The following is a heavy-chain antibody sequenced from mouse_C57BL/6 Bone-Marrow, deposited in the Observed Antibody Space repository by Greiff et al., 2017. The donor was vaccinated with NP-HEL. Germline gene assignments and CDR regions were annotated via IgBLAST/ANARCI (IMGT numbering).Heavy chain of an antibody. Sequence: QVQLKQPGAELVKPGASVKLSCKASGYTFTSYWMQWVKQRPGQGLEWIGEIDPSDSYTNYNQKFKGKATLTVDPSSSTAYMQLSSLTSEDSAVYYCARDAYYGSSLYWGQGTTLTVSS. CDR2: IDPSDSYT. V-gene: IGHV1-50*01. CDR3: ARDAYYGSSLY. J-gene: IGHJ2*01. D-gene: IGHD1-1*01. CDR1: GYTFTSYW.